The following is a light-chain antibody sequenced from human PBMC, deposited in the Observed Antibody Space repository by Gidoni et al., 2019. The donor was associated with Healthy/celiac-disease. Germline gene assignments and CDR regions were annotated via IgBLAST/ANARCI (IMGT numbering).Light chain of an antibody. Sequence: DIVMTQSPDSLAVSLGERATINCKSSQSVLYSSNNKNYLAWYQQKPGQPPKLLIYWASTRESGVPDRFGGSGSGTDFTLTISSRQAEDVAVYYCQQYYSTPYTFGQGTKLEIK. V-gene: IGKV4-1*01. CDR3: QQYYSTPYT. J-gene: IGKJ2*01. CDR2: WAS. CDR1: QSVLYSSNNKNY.